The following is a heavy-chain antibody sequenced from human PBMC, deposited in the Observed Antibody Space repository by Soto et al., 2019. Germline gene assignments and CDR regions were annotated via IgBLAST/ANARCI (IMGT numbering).Heavy chain of an antibody. CDR1: GFTFSSYA. CDR3: AKDRSGEQLVPPCFDY. CDR2: ISGSGGST. J-gene: IGHJ4*02. D-gene: IGHD6-6*01. V-gene: IGHV3-23*01. Sequence: EVQLLESGGGLVQTGGSLRLSCAASGFTFSSYAMSWVRQAPGKGLEWVSAISGSGGSTYYADSVKGRFTISRDNSKNTLYLQMNSLRAEDTAVYYCAKDRSGEQLVPPCFDYWGQGTLVTVSS.